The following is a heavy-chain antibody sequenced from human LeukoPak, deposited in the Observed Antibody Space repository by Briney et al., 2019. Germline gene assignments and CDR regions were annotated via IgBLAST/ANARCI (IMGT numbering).Heavy chain of an antibody. CDR1: GYTFTSYY. CDR3: ARDDGSVYDILTGYHHGSSHLDY. V-gene: IGHV1-46*01. J-gene: IGHJ4*02. Sequence: ASVKVSCKASGYTFTSYYMHWVRQAPGQGLEWMGIINPSGGSTSYAQKFQGRVTMTRDTSTSTVYMELSSLRSEDTAVYYCARDDGSVYDILTGYHHGSSHLDYWGQGTLVTVSS. D-gene: IGHD3-9*01. CDR2: INPSGGST.